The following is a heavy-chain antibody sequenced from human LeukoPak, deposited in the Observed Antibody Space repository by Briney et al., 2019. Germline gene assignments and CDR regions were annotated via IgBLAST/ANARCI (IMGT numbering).Heavy chain of an antibody. CDR2: ISAYNGNT. D-gene: IGHD3-16*02. CDR1: GHTFTQYG. Sequence: ASMEVSCKAFGHTFTQYGINWVRQAPGQGLEWMGLISAYNGNTNYAQKFQGRVTMTTDTSTNTVYMELRSLRSDDTAVYYCARDNSVGDIAWWFDPWGQGTLVTVSS. V-gene: IGHV1-18*01. J-gene: IGHJ5*02. CDR3: ARDNSVGDIAWWFDP.